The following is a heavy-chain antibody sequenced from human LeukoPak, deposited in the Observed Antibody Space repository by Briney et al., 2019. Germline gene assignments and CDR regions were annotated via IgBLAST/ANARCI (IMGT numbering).Heavy chain of an antibody. CDR1: GGSFSGYY. V-gene: IGHV4-34*01. D-gene: IGHD5-12*01. J-gene: IGHJ4*02. Sequence: SETLSLTCAVYGGSFSGYYWGWIRQPPGKGLEWIGSIYYGGSTYYNPSLKSRVTISVDKSKNHFSLKLSSVTAADTAVYYCAKRGSGYPSDHWGQGTLVTVSS. CDR2: IYYGGST. CDR3: AKRGSGYPSDH.